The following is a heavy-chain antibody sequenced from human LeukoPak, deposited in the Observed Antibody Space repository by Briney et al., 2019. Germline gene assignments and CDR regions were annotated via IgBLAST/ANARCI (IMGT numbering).Heavy chain of an antibody. J-gene: IGHJ4*02. D-gene: IGHD2-15*01. CDR1: GGSFSGYY. Sequence: SETLSLTCAVYGGSFSGYYWSWIRQPPGKGLEWIGEINHSGSTNYNPSLKSRVTISVDTSKNQFSLKLSSVTAADTAVYYCASDPPYCSGGSCYSNWGQGTLVTVSS. CDR3: ASDPPYCSGGSCYSN. CDR2: INHSGST. V-gene: IGHV4-34*01.